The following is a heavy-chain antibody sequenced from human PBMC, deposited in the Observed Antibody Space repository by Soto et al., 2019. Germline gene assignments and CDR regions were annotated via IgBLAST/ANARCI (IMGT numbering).Heavy chain of an antibody. V-gene: IGHV3-21*01. CDR1: GFTFSSYS. CDR3: AREGSGAARTYYYYYMDV. Sequence: PGGSLRLSCAASGFTFSSYSMNWVRQAPGKGLEWVSSISSSSSYIYYADSVKGRFTISRDNAKNSLYLQMNSLRAEDTAVYYCAREGSGAARTYYYYYMDVWGKGTTVTVSS. J-gene: IGHJ6*03. CDR2: ISSSSSYI. D-gene: IGHD6-6*01.